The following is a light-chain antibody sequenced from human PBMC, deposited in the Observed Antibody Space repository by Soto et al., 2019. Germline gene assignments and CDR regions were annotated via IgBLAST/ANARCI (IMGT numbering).Light chain of an antibody. CDR1: SSNIGSNV. Sequence: QSVLTQPASVSGSPGQSITISCAGSSSNIGSNVVNWYQHLPGRAPKLLIYGHNQRPSGVPDRFSGSKSGTSASLAISGLQSEDEAEYYCAAWDDNLSGFYVFGTGTKVTVL. V-gene: IGLV1-44*01. CDR3: AAWDDNLSGFYV. CDR2: GHN. J-gene: IGLJ1*01.